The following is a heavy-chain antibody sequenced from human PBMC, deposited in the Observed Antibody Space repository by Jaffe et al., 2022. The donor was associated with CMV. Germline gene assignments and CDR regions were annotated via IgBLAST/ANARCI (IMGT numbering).Heavy chain of an antibody. V-gene: IGHV3-53*01. CDR1: GFTVSSNY. J-gene: IGHJ6*02. Sequence: EVQLVESGGGLIQPGGSLRLSCAASGFTVSSNYMSWVRQAPGKGLEWVSVIYSGGSTYYADSVKGRFTISRDNSKNTLYLQMNSLRAEDTAVYYCARASSSSWYGYYYYGMDVWGQGTTVTVSS. D-gene: IGHD6-13*01. CDR2: IYSGGST. CDR3: ARASSSSWYGYYYYGMDV.